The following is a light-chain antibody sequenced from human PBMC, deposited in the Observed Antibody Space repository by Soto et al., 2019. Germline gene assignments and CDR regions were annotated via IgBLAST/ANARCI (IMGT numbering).Light chain of an antibody. J-gene: IGLJ1*01. CDR2: EVS. CDR3: SSYTTTNTYV. V-gene: IGLV2-14*01. CDR1: SSDVGGYNY. Sequence: QSALTQPASVSGSPGQSITISCTGTSSDVGGYNYVSWYQQHPDKAPKLMIYEVSHRPSGVSNRFSGSKSGNTASLTVSGLQAEDEADYYCSSYTTTNTYVFGTGTKLTVL.